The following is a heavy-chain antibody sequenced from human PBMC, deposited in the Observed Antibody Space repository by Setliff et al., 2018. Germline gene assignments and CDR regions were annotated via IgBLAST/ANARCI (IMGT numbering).Heavy chain of an antibody. CDR3: TTAGSSDWVPIAY. Sequence: GGSLRLSCAASGFTFSNAWMSWVRQAPGKGLEWVGRVKSKSEGGTTHYAGPVKGRITVSRDDSKNTLYLDLNSLQIEDTAVYYCTTAGSSDWVPIAYWGQGTLVTVPQ. CDR1: GFTFSNAW. J-gene: IGHJ4*02. D-gene: IGHD3-10*01. CDR2: VKSKSEGGTT. V-gene: IGHV3-15*05.